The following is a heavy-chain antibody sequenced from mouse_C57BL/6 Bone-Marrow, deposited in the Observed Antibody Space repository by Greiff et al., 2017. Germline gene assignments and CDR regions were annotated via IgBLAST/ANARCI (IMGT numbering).Heavy chain of an antibody. CDR3: SRQVTTVLATKYFDV. J-gene: IGHJ1*03. D-gene: IGHD1-1*01. CDR1: GFTFSSYT. CDR2: ISGGGGNT. Sequence: EVQLQESGGGLVKPGGSLKLSCAASGFTFSSYTMSWVRQTPEKRLQWVAAISGGGGNTYYPASVKGRFTIPRDNDKNILYLQMSSLRSEDTALYYCSRQVTTVLATKYFDVWGTGTTVTVSS. V-gene: IGHV5-9*01.